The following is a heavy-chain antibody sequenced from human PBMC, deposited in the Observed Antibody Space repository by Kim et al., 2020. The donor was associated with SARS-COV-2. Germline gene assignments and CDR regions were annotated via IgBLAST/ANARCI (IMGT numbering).Heavy chain of an antibody. CDR3: ARGYYDFWSGLGY. D-gene: IGHD3-3*01. V-gene: IGHV4-59*01. CDR1: GGSISSYY. CDR2: IYYSGST. Sequence: SETLSLTCTVSGGSISSYYWSWIRQPPGKGLEWIGYIYYSGSTNYNPSLKSRVTISVDTSKNQFSLKLSSVTAADTAVYYCARGYYDFWSGLGYWGQGTLVTVSS. J-gene: IGHJ4*02.